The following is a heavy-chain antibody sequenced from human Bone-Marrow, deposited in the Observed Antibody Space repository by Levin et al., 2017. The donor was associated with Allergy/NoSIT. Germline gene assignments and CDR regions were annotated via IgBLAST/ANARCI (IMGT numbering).Heavy chain of an antibody. D-gene: IGHD1-26*01. CDR2: ISSSGSTI. V-gene: IGHV3-11*01. Sequence: GESLKISCAASGFTFSDYYMSWIRQAPGKGLEWVSYISSSGSTIYYADSVKGRFTISRDNAKNSLYLQMNSLRAEDTAVYYCANYRVGATTATYYYYYYGMDVWGQGTTVTVSS. J-gene: IGHJ6*02. CDR3: ANYRVGATTATYYYYYYGMDV. CDR1: GFTFSDYY.